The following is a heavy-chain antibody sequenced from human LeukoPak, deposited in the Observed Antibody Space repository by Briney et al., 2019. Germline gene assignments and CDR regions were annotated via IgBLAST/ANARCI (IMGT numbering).Heavy chain of an antibody. D-gene: IGHD5-24*01. CDR2: ISSSDSTI. CDR1: GFTFSSYE. V-gene: IGHV3-48*03. CDR3: ARAIEMATISYFDY. J-gene: IGHJ4*02. Sequence: GGSLRLSCAASGFTFSSYEMNWVRQAPGKGLEWVSYISSSDSTIYYADSVKGRFTISRDNAKNSLYLQMNSLRAGDTAVYYCARAIEMATISYFDYWGQGTLVTVSS.